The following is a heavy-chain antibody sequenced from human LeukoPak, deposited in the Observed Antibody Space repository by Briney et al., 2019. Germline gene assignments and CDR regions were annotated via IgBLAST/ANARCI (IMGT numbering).Heavy chain of an antibody. D-gene: IGHD6-6*01. J-gene: IGHJ3*02. CDR2: IPYSGSA. Sequence: SETLSLTCTGSGGSISSYHWGWLRQPPGKGLEWIGYIPYSGSANFNPSLKSRVTISVDTSNQFSLMLTSVTAADTAVYYCSRQSIAARRAFDIWGQGTMVTVSS. CDR1: GGSISSYH. V-gene: IGHV4-59*08. CDR3: SRQSIAARRAFDI.